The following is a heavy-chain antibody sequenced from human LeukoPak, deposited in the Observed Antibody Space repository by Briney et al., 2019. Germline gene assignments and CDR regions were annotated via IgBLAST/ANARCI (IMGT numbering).Heavy chain of an antibody. D-gene: IGHD3-22*01. CDR1: GYTFSNYY. CDR3: ARQEDSSGYYYYY. J-gene: IGHJ4*02. Sequence: ASVKVSCKASGYTFSNYYMHWVRQAPGQGLEWMGIINPSGGYTTYAQKFQGRVTMTRDTSTSTVSMELSSLRSEDTTVYFCARQEDSSGYYYYYWGQGTLVTVSS. V-gene: IGHV1-46*01. CDR2: INPSGGYT.